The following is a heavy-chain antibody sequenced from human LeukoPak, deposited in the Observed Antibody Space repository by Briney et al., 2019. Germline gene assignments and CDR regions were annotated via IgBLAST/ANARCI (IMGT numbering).Heavy chain of an antibody. CDR2: ISYDGSNK. CDR1: GFTFSSYA. CDR3: ARDMHSYGFLDY. D-gene: IGHD5-18*01. V-gene: IGHV3-30-3*01. J-gene: IGHJ4*02. Sequence: GRSLRLSCAASGFTFSSYAMHWVRQAPGKGLEWVAVISYDGSNKYYADSVKGRFTISRDNSKNTLYLQMNSLRAEDTAVYYCARDMHSYGFLDYWGQGTLVTVSS.